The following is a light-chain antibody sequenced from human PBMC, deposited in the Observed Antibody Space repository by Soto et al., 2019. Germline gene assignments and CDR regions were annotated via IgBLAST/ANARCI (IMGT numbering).Light chain of an antibody. CDR1: QSVRSNY. V-gene: IGKV3-20*01. J-gene: IGKJ2*01. CDR3: QQYVNSPYT. CDR2: SPS. Sequence: EIVLTQSPGTLSLSPGEGATLSCRASQSVRSNYLAWYQQKPGQAPRLLIYSPSSRATGIPDRFSGSGSGTDFTLTISILEPEDFAVYYCQQYVNSPYTFGQVTKLEIK.